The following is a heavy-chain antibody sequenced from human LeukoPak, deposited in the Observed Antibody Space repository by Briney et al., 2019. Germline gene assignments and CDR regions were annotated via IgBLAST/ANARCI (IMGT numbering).Heavy chain of an antibody. J-gene: IGHJ4*02. CDR2: IIGSGVNT. CDR3: AKGYYADPFDF. Sequence: GGSLRLSCAASGFTFSNSAMSWVRQAPGRGLEWVSGIIGSGVNTFYADSVEGRFTISRDNSKNTLYLQMYSLRADDTAMYYCAKGYYADPFDFWGQGTLVTVSS. V-gene: IGHV3-23*01. CDR1: GFTFSNSA. D-gene: IGHD1-26*01.